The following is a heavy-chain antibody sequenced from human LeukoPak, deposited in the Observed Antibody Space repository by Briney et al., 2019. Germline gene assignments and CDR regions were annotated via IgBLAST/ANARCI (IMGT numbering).Heavy chain of an antibody. J-gene: IGHJ4*02. CDR1: GYTFTGYY. CDR2: INPNGGGST. CDR3: AREVPYDSSRYYQPFDY. D-gene: IGHD3-22*01. V-gene: IGHV1-46*01. Sequence: ASVKVSCTASGYTFTGYYMHWVRQAPGQGLEWMGVINPNGGGSTNYARKFQGRVSMTRDMSTSTVYMELNSLKSDDTAMYYCAREVPYDSSRYYQPFDYWGQGTLVTVSS.